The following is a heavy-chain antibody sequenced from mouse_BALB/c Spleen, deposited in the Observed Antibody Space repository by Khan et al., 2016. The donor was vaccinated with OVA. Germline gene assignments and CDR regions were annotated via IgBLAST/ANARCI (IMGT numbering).Heavy chain of an antibody. V-gene: IGHV1-4*01. J-gene: IGHJ3*01. CDR2: INPSNGYT. CDR3: IRDGAYHRNDGWFAY. CDR1: GYTFTSYT. D-gene: IGHD2-14*01. Sequence: VQLQQSGAELARPGASVKMSCKASGYTFTSYTIHWIKERPGQGLEWIGYINPSNGYTNYNQKFKDKATLTTDKSSTKAYLQLSSQTSDDSAVYNCIRDGAYHRNDGWFAYWGQGTLVTVSA.